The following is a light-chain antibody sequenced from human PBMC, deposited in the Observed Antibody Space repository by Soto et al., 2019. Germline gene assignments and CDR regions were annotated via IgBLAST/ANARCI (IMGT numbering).Light chain of an antibody. CDR3: QHRGKYPRT. Sequence: EIVLTQSPATLSLSPGERVTLSCRASQSVGSYLAWYQQKPGQAPRLLIYGASNKAHPIPARFSGSGSGTDFRLTLSSLESEDFAVYYCQHRGKYPRTFGQGTKLEIK. J-gene: IGKJ2*01. CDR2: GAS. V-gene: IGKV3-11*01. CDR1: QSVGSY.